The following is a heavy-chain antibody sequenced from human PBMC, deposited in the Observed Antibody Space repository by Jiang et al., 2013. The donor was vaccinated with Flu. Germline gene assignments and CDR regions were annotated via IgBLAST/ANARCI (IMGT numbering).Heavy chain of an antibody. CDR3: ARVGVLWFGELFDY. CDR1: GFTFSSYS. CDR2: ISSSSSTI. V-gene: IGHV3-48*02. Sequence: SLRLSCAASGFTFSSYSMNWVRQAPGKGLEWVSYISSSSSTIYYADSVKGRFTISRDNAKNSLYLQMNSLRDEDTAVYYCARVGVLWFGELFDYWGQGTLVTVSS. J-gene: IGHJ4*02. D-gene: IGHD3-10*01.